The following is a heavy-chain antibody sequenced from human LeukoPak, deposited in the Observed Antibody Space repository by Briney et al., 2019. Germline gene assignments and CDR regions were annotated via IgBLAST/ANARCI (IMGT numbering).Heavy chain of an antibody. CDR2: MNPNSGNT. CDR3: ARGLGTNLGEPT. D-gene: IGHD3-16*01. J-gene: IGHJ5*02. Sequence: ASVKVSCKASGYTFTSYDINWVRQATGQGLEWMGWMNPNSGNTGYAQKFQGRVTMTRNTSISTAYMELSRLRSDDTAVYYCARGLGTNLGEPTWAQGTLVTVSS. V-gene: IGHV1-8*01. CDR1: GYTFTSYD.